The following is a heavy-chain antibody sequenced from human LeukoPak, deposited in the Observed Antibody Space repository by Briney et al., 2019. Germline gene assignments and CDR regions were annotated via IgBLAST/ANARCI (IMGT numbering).Heavy chain of an antibody. CDR2: IYSGGST. CDR3: AKDSYLSPWGYYYYYMDV. V-gene: IGHV3-53*01. Sequence: GGSLRLSCAASGFTVSSNYMSWIRQAPGKGLEWVSVIYSGGSTYYADSVKGRFTISRDNSKNTLYLQMNSLRAEDTAVYYCAKDSYLSPWGYYYYYMDVWGKGTTVTISS. J-gene: IGHJ6*03. D-gene: IGHD1-26*01. CDR1: GFTVSSNY.